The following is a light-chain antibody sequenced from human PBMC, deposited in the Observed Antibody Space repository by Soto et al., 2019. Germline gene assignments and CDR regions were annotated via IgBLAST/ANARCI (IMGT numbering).Light chain of an antibody. CDR3: SSYAASNNFYFV. Sequence: QSALTQPPSASGSPGQSVTISCTGTSSDVGGYHYVSWYQQYPGRAPKLMIYAVTKLPSGVPDRFSGSKSGNTASLTVSGLQAEDEADYYCSSYAASNNFYFVFGGGTQLTVL. CDR2: AVT. CDR1: SSDVGGYHY. V-gene: IGLV2-8*01. J-gene: IGLJ3*02.